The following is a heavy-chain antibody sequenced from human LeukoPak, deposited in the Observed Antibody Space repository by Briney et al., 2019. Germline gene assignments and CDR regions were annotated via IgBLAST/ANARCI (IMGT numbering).Heavy chain of an antibody. J-gene: IGHJ6*02. CDR2: ISGSAHKI. CDR1: GITFSNYA. V-gene: IGHV3-23*01. D-gene: IGHD2-15*01. CDR3: ARGVTTDCSGGSCYDV. Sequence: GGSLRLSCVASGITFSNYAVSWVRQAPEKGLDWVSVISGSAHKIRYADSVKGRFTISRDNAKNSLYLQMNSLRAEDTAVYYCARGVTTDCSGGSCYDVWGQGTTVTVSS.